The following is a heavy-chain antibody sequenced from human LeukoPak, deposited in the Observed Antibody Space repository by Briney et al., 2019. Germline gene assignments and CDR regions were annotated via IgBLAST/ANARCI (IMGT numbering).Heavy chain of an antibody. CDR2: ISGSGGST. CDR1: GFTFSSYA. V-gene: IGHV3-23*01. Sequence: GGSLRLSCAASGFTFSSYAMSWVRQAPGKGLEWVSAISGSGGSTYYADSVKGRFTISRDNSKNTLYLQMNSLRAEDTAVYYCARGSGYYWYFDLWGRGTLVTVSS. J-gene: IGHJ2*01. D-gene: IGHD5-12*01. CDR3: ARGSGYYWYFDL.